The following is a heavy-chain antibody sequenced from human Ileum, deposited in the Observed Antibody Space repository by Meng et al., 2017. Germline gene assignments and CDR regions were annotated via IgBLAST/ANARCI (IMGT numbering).Heavy chain of an antibody. D-gene: IGHD3-22*01. CDR2: IFQSGRT. V-gene: IGHV4-4*02. J-gene: IGHJ4*02. CDR3: ATSNDRDVYYLGY. CDR1: GTW. Sequence: VKLQDSGPRLVKPSGTLSLTCAVSGTWWSWVRQPPGKGLEWIGEIFQSGRTNYNPSLKSRVTISIDKSKSQISLQLSAVTAADTAVYSCATSNDRDVYYLGYWGQGTLVTVSS.